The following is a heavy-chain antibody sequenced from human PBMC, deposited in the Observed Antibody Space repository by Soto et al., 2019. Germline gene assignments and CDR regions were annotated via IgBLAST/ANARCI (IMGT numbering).Heavy chain of an antibody. CDR2: IYYSGST. J-gene: IGHJ4*02. V-gene: IGHV4-39*01. Sequence: SETLSLTCTVSCGSISSNSYYWGWIRQPPGKGLEWIGSIYYSGSTYYNPSLKSRVTISVDTSKNQFSLKLTSVTAADTAVYYCATTYFFGSGSGYWGQGTLVTVS. CDR1: CGSISSNSYY. CDR3: ATTYFFGSGSGY. D-gene: IGHD3-10*01.